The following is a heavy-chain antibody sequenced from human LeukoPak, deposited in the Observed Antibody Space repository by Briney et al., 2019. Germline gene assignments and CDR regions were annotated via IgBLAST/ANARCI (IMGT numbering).Heavy chain of an antibody. CDR3: ARKVYNGYAPFDY. D-gene: IGHD5-12*01. Sequence: SETLSLTCTVSGGSISSSSYYWGWIRQPPGKGLELIGYIYYSRSTYCNPSLKSRVTISVDTSKNQFSLKLSSVTAADTAVYYCARKVYNGYAPFDYWGQGTLVTVSS. V-gene: IGHV4-30-4*08. CDR1: GGSISSSSYY. CDR2: IYYSRST. J-gene: IGHJ4*02.